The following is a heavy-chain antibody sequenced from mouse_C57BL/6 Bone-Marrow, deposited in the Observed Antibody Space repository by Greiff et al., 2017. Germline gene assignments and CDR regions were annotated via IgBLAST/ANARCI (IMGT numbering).Heavy chain of an antibody. CDR3: TREGGGYYIRYFDY. Sequence: EVQRVQSGEGLVKPGGSLKLSCAASGFTFSSYAMSWVRQTPEKRLEWVAYISSGGDYIYYADTVKGRFTISRDNARNTLYLQMSSLKSEDTAMYYDTREGGGYYIRYFDYWGQGTTLTVSS. CDR1: GFTFSSYA. CDR2: ISSGGDYI. J-gene: IGHJ2*01. V-gene: IGHV5-9-1*02. D-gene: IGHD2-3*01.